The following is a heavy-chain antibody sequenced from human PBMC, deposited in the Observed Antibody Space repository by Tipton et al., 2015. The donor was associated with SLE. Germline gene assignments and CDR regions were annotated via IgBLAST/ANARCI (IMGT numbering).Heavy chain of an antibody. V-gene: IGHV3-30*02. CDR3: AGGTGAYFDH. J-gene: IGHJ4*02. CDR2: IRADGSNK. D-gene: IGHD3-16*01. Sequence: SLRLSCAASGFTYSGYAMHWVRQAPGKGLEWVAFIRADGSNKDYADSVKGRFTISRDNSKNTLYLQMKRLRVEDTAVYYCAGGTGAYFDHWGQGTLVTVSS. CDR1: GFTYSGYA.